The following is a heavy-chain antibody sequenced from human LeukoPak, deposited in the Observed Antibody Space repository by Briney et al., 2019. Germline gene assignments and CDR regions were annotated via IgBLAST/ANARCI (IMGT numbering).Heavy chain of an antibody. CDR2: VYYSGST. CDR3: ARQKGGIITIFGAANWFDP. CDR1: GGSISSSSYY. J-gene: IGHJ5*02. Sequence: SETLSLTCTVSGGSISSSSYYWGWIRQPPGKGLEWIGSVYYSGSTYHNPSLKSRVTISVDTSKNQFSLNLSSVTAADTAVYYCARQKGGIITIFGAANWFDPWGQGTLVTVSS. D-gene: IGHD3-3*01. V-gene: IGHV4-39*01.